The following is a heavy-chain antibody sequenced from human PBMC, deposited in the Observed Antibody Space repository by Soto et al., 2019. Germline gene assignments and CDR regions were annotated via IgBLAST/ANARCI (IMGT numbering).Heavy chain of an antibody. V-gene: IGHV5-10-1*01. CDR2: IDRSDSYT. J-gene: IGHJ6*02. Sequence: KISCQGSGYSFTSHWITWVRQTPGKGLEWMGRIDRSDSYTNYSPSFQGRVTISADRSISTAFLQWSSLEASDTAIYYCARRLSGPTEEYNAYYFYGLDVWGQGTTVTVSS. CDR3: ARRLSGPTEEYNAYYFYGLDV. D-gene: IGHD1-1*01. CDR1: GYSFTSHW.